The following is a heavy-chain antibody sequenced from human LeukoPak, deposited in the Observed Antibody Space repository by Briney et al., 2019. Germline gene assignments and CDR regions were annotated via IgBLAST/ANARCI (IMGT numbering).Heavy chain of an antibody. J-gene: IGHJ4*02. CDR2: INPNSGGT. Sequence: ASVKVSCKASGYTFTGYYMHWVRQAPGQGLEWMGWINPNSGGTNYAQKFQGRVTMTRDTSISTAYMELSRLRSDDTAVYYCVSHIVGATSDFDYWGQGTLVTVSS. CDR3: VSHIVGATSDFDY. D-gene: IGHD1-26*01. V-gene: IGHV1-2*02. CDR1: GYTFTGYY.